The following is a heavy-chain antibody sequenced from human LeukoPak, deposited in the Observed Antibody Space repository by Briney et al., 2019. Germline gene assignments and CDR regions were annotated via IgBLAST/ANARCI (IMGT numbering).Heavy chain of an antibody. CDR2: IHYSGNT. J-gene: IGHJ4*02. Sequence: SETLSLTCSVSGASVSSLGYYWSWIRQHPVKGLEWIGYIHYSGNTFYNPSLRSRITISIDASKNQFSLKLNSVTAADTAVYYCAILAPFDYWGQGALVTVSS. V-gene: IGHV4-31*03. CDR1: GASVSSLGYY. CDR3: AILAPFDY.